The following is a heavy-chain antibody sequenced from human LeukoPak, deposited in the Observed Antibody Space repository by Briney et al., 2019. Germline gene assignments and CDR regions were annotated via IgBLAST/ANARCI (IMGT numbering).Heavy chain of an antibody. Sequence: GGSLRLSCAASGFTFSSYWMSWVRQAPGKGLEWVSVIYSGGSTYYADSVKGRFTISRDNSKNTLYLQMNSLRAEDTAVYYCARDLMVRGVIDYWGQGTLVTVSS. CDR1: GFTFSSYW. CDR2: IYSGGST. J-gene: IGHJ4*02. V-gene: IGHV3-53*01. D-gene: IGHD3-10*01. CDR3: ARDLMVRGVIDY.